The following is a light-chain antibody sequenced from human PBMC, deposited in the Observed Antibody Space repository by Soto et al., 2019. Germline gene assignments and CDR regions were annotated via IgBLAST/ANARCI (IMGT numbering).Light chain of an antibody. J-gene: IGKJ1*01. Sequence: EIVLTQSPGTLSLSPGERATLSCRASQSVSSSYLAWYQQKPGQAPRLLILGASSRATGIPDRFSGSGSGTDFTLTISRLEPEDFAVYYCQQYGSSPRTFGQGTK. CDR1: QSVSSSY. CDR3: QQYGSSPRT. CDR2: GAS. V-gene: IGKV3-20*01.